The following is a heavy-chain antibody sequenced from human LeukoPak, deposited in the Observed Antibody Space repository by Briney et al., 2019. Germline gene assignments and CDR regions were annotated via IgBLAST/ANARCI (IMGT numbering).Heavy chain of an antibody. CDR3: ARTGYCSSTSCYTASRPYYYYYMDV. J-gene: IGHJ6*03. V-gene: IGHV4-59*01. Sequence: SETLSLTCTVSGSMYNYYWSWIRQPPGEGLEWIGWIHYNGNTNYNPSLKSRVTMSLDTSKNQFSLKLSSVTAADTAVYYCARTGYCSSTSCYTASRPYYYYYMDVWGKGTTVTVSS. D-gene: IGHD2-2*02. CDR2: IHYNGNT. CDR1: GSMYNYY.